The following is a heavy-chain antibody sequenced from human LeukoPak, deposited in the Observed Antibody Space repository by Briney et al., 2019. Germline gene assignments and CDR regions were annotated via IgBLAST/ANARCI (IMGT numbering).Heavy chain of an antibody. CDR2: VYTSGST. Sequence: SETLSLTCSVSGGSISGYYWTWIRQPAGKGLEWIGRVYTSGSTHYNPSLKTRLAMSVDTSKNQFSLKLSPVTAADTAVYYCARLITGTTTAFGIWGQGTMVTVSS. D-gene: IGHD1-7*01. CDR1: GGSISGYY. CDR3: ARLITGTTTAFGI. V-gene: IGHV4-4*07. J-gene: IGHJ3*02.